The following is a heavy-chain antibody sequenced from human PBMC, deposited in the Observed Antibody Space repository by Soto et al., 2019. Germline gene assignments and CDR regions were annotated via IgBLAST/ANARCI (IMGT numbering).Heavy chain of an antibody. CDR3: ARAMRGSYLRYFDY. V-gene: IGHV4-59*01. CDR2: IYYSGST. CDR1: GGSISSYY. J-gene: IGHJ4*02. D-gene: IGHD1-26*01. Sequence: QVQLQESGPGLVKPSETLSLTCTVSGGSISSYYWSWIRQPPGKGLEWIGYIYYSGSTNYNPSLKSRVTISVDTSKNHFSLKLSSVTAADTAVYYCARAMRGSYLRYFDYWGQGTLVTVSS.